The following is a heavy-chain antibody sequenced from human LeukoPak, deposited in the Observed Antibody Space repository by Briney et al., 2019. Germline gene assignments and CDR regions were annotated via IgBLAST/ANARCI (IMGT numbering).Heavy chain of an antibody. CDR1: GYTFTDYY. J-gene: IGHJ3*02. D-gene: IGHD6-6*01. CDR3: ARGPSHGAFDI. Sequence: ASVKVSCKASGYTFTDYYMHWLRQAPGQGLEWVGCIDPNSGGTNYAQKFQGRVTMTRDTSISTAYMDLSSLTSDDTAVYYCARGPSHGAFDIWGQGTLVTVSS. V-gene: IGHV1-2*02. CDR2: IDPNSGGT.